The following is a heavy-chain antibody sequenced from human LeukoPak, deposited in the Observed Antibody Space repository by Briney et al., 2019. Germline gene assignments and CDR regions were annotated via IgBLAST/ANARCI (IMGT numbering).Heavy chain of an antibody. V-gene: IGHV3-74*01. CDR1: GNYW. D-gene: IGHD3-22*01. Sequence: GGSLRLSCAASGNYWMHWVRQAPGKGLVWVSHVNSDGSWTSHADSVKGRFTISKDNAKNTVYLQMNSLRAEDTAVYYCAKPSRYYYDSSGFYFLSDFDYWGQGTLVTVSS. CDR3: AKPSRYYYDSSGFYFLSDFDY. CDR2: VNSDGSWT. J-gene: IGHJ4*02.